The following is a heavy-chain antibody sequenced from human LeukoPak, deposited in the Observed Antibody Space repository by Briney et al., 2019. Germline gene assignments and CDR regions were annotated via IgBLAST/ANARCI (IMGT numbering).Heavy chain of an antibody. CDR2: INHSGST. CDR1: GGSFSGYY. CDR3: ARKGYSGSYGTNY. D-gene: IGHD1-26*01. V-gene: IGHV4-34*01. J-gene: IGHJ4*02. Sequence: SETLSLTCAVYGGSFSGYYWSWNRQPPGKGLEWIGEINHSGSTNYNPSLKSRVTISVDTSKNQFSLKLSSVTAADTAVYYCARKGYSGSYGTNYWGQGTLVTVSS.